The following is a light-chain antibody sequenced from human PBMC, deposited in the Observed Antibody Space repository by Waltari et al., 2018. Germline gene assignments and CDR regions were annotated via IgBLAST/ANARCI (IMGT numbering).Light chain of an antibody. CDR1: SYTIADNI. CDR2: RND. Sequence: QSVLTQPPSASGTPGQRVTISCSGGSYTIADNIANWYKQVPGTAPKLLIYRNDQRPSGVPDRFSGSKSGTSASLAISGLQSDDEADYYCAAWDDSLNGHWLFGGGTKLSVL. V-gene: IGLV1-44*01. J-gene: IGLJ3*02. CDR3: AAWDDSLNGHWL.